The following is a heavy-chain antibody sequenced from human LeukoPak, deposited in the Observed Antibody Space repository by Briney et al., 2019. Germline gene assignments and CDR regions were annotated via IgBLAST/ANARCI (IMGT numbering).Heavy chain of an antibody. CDR3: ARDSGSNGWDPTSFMDY. J-gene: IGHJ4*02. CDR2: INPNSGGA. V-gene: IGHV1-2*02. CDR1: GYTXTGHH. Sequence: ASVKVSCKASGYTXTGHHIHWVRQAPGQGLEWMGWINPNSGGANSAQKFLGRVSMTRDTSISTVHMDLASLTSDDTAVYYCARDSGSNGWDPTSFMDYWGRGTLVTVSS. D-gene: IGHD6-19*01.